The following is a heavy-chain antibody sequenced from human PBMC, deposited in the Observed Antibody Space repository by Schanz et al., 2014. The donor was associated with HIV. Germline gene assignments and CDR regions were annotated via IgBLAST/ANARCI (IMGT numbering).Heavy chain of an antibody. CDR1: GFTLSSYA. CDR3: AKGGFYGDYVSYYYGLDV. V-gene: IGHV3-23*04. J-gene: IGHJ6*02. Sequence: DVQLVESGGGLVQPGGSLRLSCAASGFTLSSYAMSWVRLAPGKGLEWVSTVGYGGDNTYYADSVEGRFTISRDNSKNTLYLQMNSLRAEDTAVYYCAKGGFYGDYVSYYYGLDVWGQGTTVTVSS. CDR2: VGYGGDNT. D-gene: IGHD4-17*01.